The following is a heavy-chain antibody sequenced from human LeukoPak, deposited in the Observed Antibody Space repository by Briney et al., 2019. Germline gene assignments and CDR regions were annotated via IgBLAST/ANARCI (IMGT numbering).Heavy chain of an antibody. V-gene: IGHV1-2*02. Sequence: ASVKVSCKASGYTFTGYYMHWVRQAPGQGLEWMGWINPNSGGTNYAQKFQGRVTMTRDTSISTAYMELSRLRSDDTAVYYRAKGGYYYDSSGYPFDYWGQGTLVTVSS. CDR3: AKGGYYYDSSGYPFDY. CDR1: GYTFTGYY. D-gene: IGHD3-22*01. J-gene: IGHJ4*02. CDR2: INPNSGGT.